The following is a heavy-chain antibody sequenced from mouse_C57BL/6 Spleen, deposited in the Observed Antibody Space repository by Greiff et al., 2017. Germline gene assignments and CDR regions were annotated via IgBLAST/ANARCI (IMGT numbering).Heavy chain of an antibody. CDR3: AILYYGNDDAMDY. Sequence: EVKLMESGGGLVKPGGSLKLSCAASGFTFSSYAMSWVRQTPEKRLEWVATISDGGSYTYYPDNVKGRFTISRDNAKNNLYLQMSQLKSEDTAMYYCAILYYGNDDAMDYWGQGTSVTVSS. CDR2: ISDGGSYT. D-gene: IGHD2-2*01. V-gene: IGHV5-4*03. CDR1: GFTFSSYA. J-gene: IGHJ4*01.